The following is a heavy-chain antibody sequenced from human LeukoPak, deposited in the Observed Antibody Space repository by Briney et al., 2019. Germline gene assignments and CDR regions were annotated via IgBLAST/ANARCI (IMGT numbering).Heavy chain of an antibody. CDR1: GFIFSSYG. J-gene: IGHJ6*02. CDR3: AKDHYGDFGLDN. CDR2: IRYDGSNK. Sequence: GGSLRLSRAASGFIFSSYGRHWVRQAPGKGLEWVAFIRYDGSNKYYAYSVKGRFTISRDNSKNTLYLQMNSLRAEDTAVYYCAKDHYGDFGLDNWGQGTAVIVSS. D-gene: IGHD4-17*01. V-gene: IGHV3-30*02.